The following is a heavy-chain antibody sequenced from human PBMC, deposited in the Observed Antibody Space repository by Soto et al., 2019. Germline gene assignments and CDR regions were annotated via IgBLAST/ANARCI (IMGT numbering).Heavy chain of an antibody. D-gene: IGHD6-13*01. CDR2: IKQDGSEE. CDR3: ARIAASGRGWDV. V-gene: IGHV3-7*01. CDR1: GFTFSSYW. Sequence: EVQLVESGGGLVQPGGSLRLSCVDSGFTFSSYWMSWVRQARVKGLKWVGNIKQDGSEETYVDSVKGRVTISRDNAKNSMYLQMNSLRAEDTAVYYCARIAASGRGWDVWGQGTTVVVAS. J-gene: IGHJ6*02.